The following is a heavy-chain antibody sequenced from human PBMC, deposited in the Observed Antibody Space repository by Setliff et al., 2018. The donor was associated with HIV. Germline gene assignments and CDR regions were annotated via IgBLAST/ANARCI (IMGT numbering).Heavy chain of an antibody. CDR2: INHTGST. Sequence: SETLSLTCAVYGGSFRGYHWSWIRQPPEKGLEWIGEINHTGSTNYNPSLKGRITISVDTSKKQFSLKLISVTDADTAIYYCARHPYVKDAFDIWGQGTMVTVSS. CDR3: ARHPYVKDAFDI. J-gene: IGHJ3*02. D-gene: IGHD2-21*01. V-gene: IGHV4-34*10. CDR1: GGSFRGYH.